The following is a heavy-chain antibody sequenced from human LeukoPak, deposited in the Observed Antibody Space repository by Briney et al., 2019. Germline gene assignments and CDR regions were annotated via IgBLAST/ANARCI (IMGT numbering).Heavy chain of an antibody. CDR3: ARGVPYDYVWGPVTKFDY. D-gene: IGHD3-16*01. J-gene: IGHJ4*02. V-gene: IGHV4-61*02. CDR1: GGSISSGSYY. Sequence: SETLSLTCTVSGGSISSGSYYWSWIRQPAGKGLEWIGRIYTSGSTNYNPSLKSRVTISVDTSKNQFSLKLSSVTAADTAVYYCARGVPYDYVWGPVTKFDYWGQGTLVTVSS. CDR2: IYTSGST.